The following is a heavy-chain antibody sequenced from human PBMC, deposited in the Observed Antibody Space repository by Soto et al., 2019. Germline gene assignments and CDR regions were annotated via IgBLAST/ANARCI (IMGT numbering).Heavy chain of an antibody. V-gene: IGHV4-39*01. D-gene: IGHD3-9*01. Sequence: QLKLEESGPGLVKPSATLSLICTVSGGSVSSAGYFWGWIRQPPGKGLEWLGSVYFSGDSYYNPSLKSRVAMSVDTSKGQFSLTLTSATAADTAVYYCARHRPAASRYAYYHYMDVWGKGTTVTVSS. CDR3: ARHRPAASRYAYYHYMDV. CDR2: VYFSGDS. J-gene: IGHJ6*03. CDR1: GGSVSSAGYF.